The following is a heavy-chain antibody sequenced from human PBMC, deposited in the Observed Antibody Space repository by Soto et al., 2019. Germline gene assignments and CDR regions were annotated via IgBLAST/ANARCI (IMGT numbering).Heavy chain of an antibody. CDR3: TRGHCSSTTCYKAGFDP. J-gene: IGHJ5*02. CDR1: GYTFTSYW. Sequence: GESLKISCKASGYTFTSYWIGWVRQMPGKGLEWMGIIYPGDSDSRYSLSFQGRATISVDRSISTAYLQWSSLKASDTALYYCTRGHCSSTTCYKAGFDPWGQGTLVTVSS. V-gene: IGHV5-51*01. D-gene: IGHD2-2*02. CDR2: IYPGDSDS.